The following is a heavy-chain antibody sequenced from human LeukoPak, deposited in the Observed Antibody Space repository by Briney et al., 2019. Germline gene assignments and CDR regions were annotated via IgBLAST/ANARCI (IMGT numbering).Heavy chain of an antibody. V-gene: IGHV3-33*01. CDR1: GFTFSSYG. D-gene: IGHD4-11*01. J-gene: IGHJ5*02. CDR2: IWYDGSNK. CDR3: ARAAFKQTTNWFDP. Sequence: GGSLRLSCAASGFTFSSYGMHWVRQAPGKGLEWVAVIWYDGSNKYCADSVKGRFTISRDNSKNTLYLQMNSLRAEDTAVYYCARAAFKQTTNWFDPWGQGTLVTVSS.